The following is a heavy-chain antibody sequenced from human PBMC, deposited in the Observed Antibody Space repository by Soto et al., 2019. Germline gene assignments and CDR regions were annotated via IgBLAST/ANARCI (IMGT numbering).Heavy chain of an antibody. CDR1: GGSISTSNL. V-gene: IGHV4-4*02. J-gene: IGHJ4*02. CDR3: AKDRHRSGSPHPFDY. D-gene: IGHD3-22*01. Sequence: SETLSLTCAVSGGSISTSNLLTWVRQPPGKGLEWIGEIYHSGSTNYNPSLKSRVTISVDKSKNTLYLQMNSLRAEDTAVYYCAKDRHRSGSPHPFDYWGQGTLVTVSS. CDR2: IYHSGST.